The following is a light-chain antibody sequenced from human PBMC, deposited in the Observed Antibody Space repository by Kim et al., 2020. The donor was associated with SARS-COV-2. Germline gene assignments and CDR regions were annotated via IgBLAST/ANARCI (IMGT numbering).Light chain of an antibody. V-gene: IGKV1-5*03. CDR2: KAS. Sequence: ASVGYRVTITCRASQSLSGWLAWYQQKPGKAPRLLIYKASTLESGVPSRFSGSESGTEFTLTISSLQPDDFATYYCQQYNNYPLTFGGGTKVDIK. CDR1: QSLSGW. CDR3: QQYNNYPLT. J-gene: IGKJ4*01.